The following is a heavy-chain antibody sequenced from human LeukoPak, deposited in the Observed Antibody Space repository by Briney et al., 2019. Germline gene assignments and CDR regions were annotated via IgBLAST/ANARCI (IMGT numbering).Heavy chain of an antibody. V-gene: IGHV3-64*04. Sequence: GGSLRLSCSASGFTFSSYTMHWVRQAPGKGLQYVSSIRTDGGTSYDADSVMGRFTISRDNSKNTLYLQMNSLRAEDTAVYYCARDRSPDSSPITFHAFDIWGQGTMVTVSS. J-gene: IGHJ3*02. CDR3: ARDRSPDSSPITFHAFDI. CDR2: IRTDGGTS. D-gene: IGHD3-22*01. CDR1: GFTFSSYT.